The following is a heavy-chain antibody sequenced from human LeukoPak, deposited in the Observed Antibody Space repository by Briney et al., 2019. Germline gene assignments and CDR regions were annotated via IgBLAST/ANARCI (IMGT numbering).Heavy chain of an antibody. CDR2: ITKSGDQT. D-gene: IGHD5-24*01. Sequence: TGGSLRLSCVPSGITFSNSALSWVRQAPGKGLEWVSTITKSGDQTHYADSVRGLFTISRDISKNTLYLQMNSLRAEDTAVYHCVKSAGKDGYRDVFDIWGQGTVVTVSS. V-gene: IGHV3-23*01. CDR1: GITFSNSA. CDR3: VKSAGKDGYRDVFDI. J-gene: IGHJ3*02.